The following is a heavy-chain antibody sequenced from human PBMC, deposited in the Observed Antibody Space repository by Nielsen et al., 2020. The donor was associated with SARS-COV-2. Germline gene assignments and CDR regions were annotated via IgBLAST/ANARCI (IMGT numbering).Heavy chain of an antibody. D-gene: IGHD6-19*01. Sequence: LSLTCAASGFTFSSYAMSWVRQAPGKGLDWVSVIYSGGGSTDYADSVKGRFTISRDNSKNTLYLQMNSLRAEDTAVYYCAKDRGGQWLALDYWGQGTLVTVSS. V-gene: IGHV3-23*03. CDR2: IYSGGGST. CDR3: AKDRGGQWLALDY. CDR1: GFTFSSYA. J-gene: IGHJ4*02.